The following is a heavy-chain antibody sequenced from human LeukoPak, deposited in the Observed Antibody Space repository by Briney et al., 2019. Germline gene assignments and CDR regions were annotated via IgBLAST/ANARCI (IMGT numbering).Heavy chain of an antibody. CDR2: INSDGSST. Sequence: GGSLRLSCAASGFTFSSYWMHWVRQAPGKGLVWVSRINSDGSSTSYADSVKGRFTISRDNSKNTLYLQMNSLRAEDTAVYYCARGDSSGWYYYFDYWGQGTLVTVSS. CDR1: GFTFSSYW. CDR3: ARGDSSGWYYYFDY. V-gene: IGHV3-74*01. D-gene: IGHD6-19*01. J-gene: IGHJ4*02.